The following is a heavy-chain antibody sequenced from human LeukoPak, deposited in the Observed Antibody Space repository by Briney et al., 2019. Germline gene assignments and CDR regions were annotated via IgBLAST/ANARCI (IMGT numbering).Heavy chain of an antibody. D-gene: IGHD3-10*01. Sequence: ASVKVSCKASGYTFTGYYMHWVRQAPGQGLDWMGRINPNSGGTNHAQKFQGRVTMTRDTSISTAYMELSRLRSDDTAVYYCARAHGSGAPVYFDYWGQGTLVTVSS. V-gene: IGHV1-2*06. J-gene: IGHJ4*02. CDR3: ARAHGSGAPVYFDY. CDR1: GYTFTGYY. CDR2: INPNSGGT.